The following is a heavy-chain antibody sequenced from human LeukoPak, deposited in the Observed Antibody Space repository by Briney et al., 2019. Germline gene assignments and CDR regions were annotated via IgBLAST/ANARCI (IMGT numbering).Heavy chain of an antibody. CDR1: GGSVNSGSYY. CDR2: IYYRGSS. CDR3: ARVTAPGLVRIYYYYGMDV. V-gene: IGHV4-61*01. D-gene: IGHD6-19*01. J-gene: IGHJ6*02. Sequence: PSETLSLTCTVSGGSVNSGSYYWSRIRQPPGQGLEWLGYIYYRGSSNYHPSLKSRVTISVEPSKNQFSLKLSSVTAADTAVYYCARVTAPGLVRIYYYYGMDVWGQGTTVTVFS.